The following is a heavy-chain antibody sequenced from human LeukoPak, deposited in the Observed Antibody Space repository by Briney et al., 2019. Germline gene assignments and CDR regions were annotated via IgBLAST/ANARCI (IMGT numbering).Heavy chain of an antibody. CDR1: GFTFSSYA. D-gene: IGHD6-13*01. CDR3: ARDGPAAACFDY. CDR2: ISHDGSNK. V-gene: IGHV3-30*04. Sequence: GRSLRLSCAASGFTFSSYAMHWVRQAPGKGLEWVAVISHDGSNKYYADSEKGRFTISRDNSKNTLYLQMNSLRAEDTAVYYCARDGPAAACFDYWGQGTLVTVSS. J-gene: IGHJ4*02.